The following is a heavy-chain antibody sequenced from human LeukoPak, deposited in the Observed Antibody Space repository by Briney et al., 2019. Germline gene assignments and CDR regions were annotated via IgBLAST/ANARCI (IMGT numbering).Heavy chain of an antibody. CDR3: ARHAPENDYGDYGRYFDY. D-gene: IGHD4-17*01. CDR1: GENFSIYF. J-gene: IGHJ4*02. V-gene: IGHV4-34*01. Sequence: PSETLSLTCAVYGENFSIYFYSWIRQPPGKGLEWIGEINHGGSTSYNPSLKSRVTISVDTSKNQFSLRLSSVTAADTAVYYCARHAPENDYGDYGRYFDYWGQGTLVTVSS. CDR2: INHGGST.